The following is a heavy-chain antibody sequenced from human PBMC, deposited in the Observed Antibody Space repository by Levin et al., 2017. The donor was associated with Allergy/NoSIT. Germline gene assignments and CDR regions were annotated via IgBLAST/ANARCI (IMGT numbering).Heavy chain of an antibody. CDR2: ISGSGGST. CDR1: GFTFSSYA. J-gene: IGHJ4*02. Sequence: GESLMISCAASGFTFSSYAMSWVRQAPGKGLEWVSAISGSGGSTYYTDSVKGRFTISRDNSKNTLYLQMTSLRVEDTAVYYCAKTPRRDGYETFDYWGQGTLVTVSS. CDR3: AKTPRRDGYETFDY. V-gene: IGHV3-23*01. D-gene: IGHD5-12*01.